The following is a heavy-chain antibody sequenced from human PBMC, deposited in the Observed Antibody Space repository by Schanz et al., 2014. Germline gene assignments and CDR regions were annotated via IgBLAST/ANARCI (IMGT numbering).Heavy chain of an antibody. V-gene: IGHV1-18*01. D-gene: IGHD3-9*01. CDR1: GYTFTSYG. CDR2: ISPYNGNT. J-gene: IGHJ6*02. Sequence: QVLQVQSGSELKKPGTSVKVSCKASGYTFTSYGISWVRQAPGQGLEWMGWISPYNGNTNYIQKLQGRVTMTTDTSMSTAYMELRSLRSDDTAVYYCARVQDDILTGSEYYYGMDVWGQGTTXTVSS. CDR3: ARVQDDILTGSEYYYGMDV.